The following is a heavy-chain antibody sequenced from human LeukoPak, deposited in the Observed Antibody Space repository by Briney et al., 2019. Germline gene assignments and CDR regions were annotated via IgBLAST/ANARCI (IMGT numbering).Heavy chain of an antibody. CDR1: GGSFSGYY. J-gene: IGHJ3*02. V-gene: IGHV4-34*01. CDR2: INHSGST. Sequence: SETLSLTCAVYGGSFSGYYWSWIRQPPGKGLVWIGEINHSGSTNYNPSLKSRVTISVDTSKNQFSLKLSSVTAADTAVYYCARAPSAFDIWGQGTMVTVSS. CDR3: ARAPSAFDI.